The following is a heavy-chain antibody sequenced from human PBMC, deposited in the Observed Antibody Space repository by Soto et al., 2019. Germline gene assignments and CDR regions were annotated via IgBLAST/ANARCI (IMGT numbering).Heavy chain of an antibody. CDR2: IGGRATSA. V-gene: IGHV3-23*01. CDR1: GFTFSNYA. J-gene: IGHJ4*02. D-gene: IGHD3-22*01. Sequence: EVQLLESGGGLVQPGGSLRLSCAASGFTFSNYAMSWVRQAPGKGLEWVSGIGGRATSAYYADSVKGRFAISRDNSYNTRFLQLISLRAEDTEVYYCAKSRYSDSTGDFYDFWGQGTRVSVSS. CDR3: AKSRYSDSTGDFYDF.